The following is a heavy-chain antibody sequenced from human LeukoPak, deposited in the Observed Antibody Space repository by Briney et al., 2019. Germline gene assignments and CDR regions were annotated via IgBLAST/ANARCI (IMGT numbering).Heavy chain of an antibody. D-gene: IGHD3-10*01. CDR3: ARDAMVREIAEAYDY. CDR2: INWNGGST. Sequence: PGGSLRLSCAASGFTFDDYGMSWVRQAPGKGLEWVSGINWNGGSTGYADTVKGRFTIPRDNAKNSLYLQMNSLRAEDTALYYCARDAMVREIAEAYDYWGQGTLVTVSS. CDR1: GFTFDDYG. V-gene: IGHV3-20*04. J-gene: IGHJ4*02.